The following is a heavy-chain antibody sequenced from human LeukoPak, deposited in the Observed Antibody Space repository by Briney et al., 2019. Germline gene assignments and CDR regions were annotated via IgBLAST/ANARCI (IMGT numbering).Heavy chain of an antibody. J-gene: IGHJ4*02. CDR2: ISAYNGNT. CDR1: GYTFTSYG. V-gene: IGHV1-18*01. CDR3: ARGGFGFSMVRGAYSPFDY. D-gene: IGHD3-10*01. Sequence: GASVKVSCKASGYTFTSYGISWVRQAPGQGLEWMGWISAYNGNTNYAQKLQGRVTMTTDTSTSTAYMELRSLRSDDTAVYYCARGGFGFSMVRGAYSPFDYWGQGTLVTVSS.